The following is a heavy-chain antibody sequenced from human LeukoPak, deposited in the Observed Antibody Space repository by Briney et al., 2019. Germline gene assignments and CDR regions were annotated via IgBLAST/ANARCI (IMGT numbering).Heavy chain of an antibody. CDR3: ATLPYHYDSTGSYYFDY. J-gene: IGHJ4*02. CDR2: IRYDGSNK. V-gene: IGHV3-30*02. Sequence: GGSLRLSCAASGFTFSSYGMHWVRQAPGKGLEWVAFIRYDGSNKYYPDSVKDRFTISRDNSKNTLYLQMNSLRAEDTAVYYCATLPYHYDSTGSYYFDYWGQGTLVTVSS. CDR1: GFTFSSYG. D-gene: IGHD3-22*01.